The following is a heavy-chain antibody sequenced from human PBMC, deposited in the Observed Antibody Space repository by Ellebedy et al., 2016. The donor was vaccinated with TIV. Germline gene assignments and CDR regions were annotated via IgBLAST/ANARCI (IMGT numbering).Heavy chain of an antibody. CDR1: GLTVYSNH. CDR2: FQADGRT. V-gene: IGHV3-66*01. CDR3: VSTPGPTVGRDY. J-gene: IGHJ4*02. Sequence: GESLKISCEASGLTVYSNHMSWVRQAPGKGLEWVSVFQADGRTYYADSVKGRCTISKDSYKNTLYLQMNSLRGEDTAVYYCVSTPGPTVGRDYWGRGTLVTVSS. D-gene: IGHD4-23*01.